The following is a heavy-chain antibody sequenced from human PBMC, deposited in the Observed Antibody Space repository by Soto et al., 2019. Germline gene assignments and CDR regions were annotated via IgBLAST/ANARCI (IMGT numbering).Heavy chain of an antibody. Sequence: QVQLVQSGPEVKKPGASVQVSCKASGYTFNTYGISWVRQAPGQGLEWMGWISGYNGNTNYAQNLQDRVTLTIDTSTSTAYMELRRLRSDDTALYYCARAVPPDYWGQGTLVTVSS. D-gene: IGHD6-19*01. V-gene: IGHV1-18*04. J-gene: IGHJ4*02. CDR3: ARAVPPDY. CDR1: GYTFNTYG. CDR2: ISGYNGNT.